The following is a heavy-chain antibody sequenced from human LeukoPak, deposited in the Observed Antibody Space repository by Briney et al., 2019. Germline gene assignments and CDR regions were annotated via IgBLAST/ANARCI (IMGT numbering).Heavy chain of an antibody. CDR1: GFTFSSYA. Sequence: GGSLRLSCAASGFTFSSYAMTWVRQAPGKGLEWVSAISGSGGSTYYADSVKGRFIISRDNSKNTLYLQMNSLRAEDTAVYYCAKIVVVPAATSYYFDYWGQGTLVTVSS. D-gene: IGHD2-2*01. CDR3: AKIVVVPAATSYYFDY. V-gene: IGHV3-23*01. J-gene: IGHJ4*02. CDR2: ISGSGGST.